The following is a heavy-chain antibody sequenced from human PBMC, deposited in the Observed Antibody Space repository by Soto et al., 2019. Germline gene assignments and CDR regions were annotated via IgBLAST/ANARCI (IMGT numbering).Heavy chain of an antibody. CDR2: INADNGST. D-gene: IGHD3-16*01. CDR1: GYMFTDYA. V-gene: IGHV1-3*01. J-gene: IGHJ4*02. CDR3: AIMLGDSLDH. Sequence: QVQLVQSGAEVKKPGASVKVSCKASGYMFTDYAVHWVRQAPGHSLDYMGWINADNGSTKLSQSLEGRLTVTRDTSATTVYMELSDLRSEDTAVYFCAIMLGDSLDHWGQGALVTVSS.